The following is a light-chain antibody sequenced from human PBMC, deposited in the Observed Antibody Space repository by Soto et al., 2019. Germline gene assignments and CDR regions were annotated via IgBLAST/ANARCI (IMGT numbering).Light chain of an antibody. CDR1: QSVSSY. V-gene: IGKV3-11*01. J-gene: IGKJ1*01. CDR3: QQRSNWPRT. CDR2: DAS. Sequence: EIVLTQSPATLSLSPGERATLSCRASQSVSSYLAWYQQKPGQAPRLLIYDASNRAPGIPARFSGSGSGTDFTLTISSLEPEYFAVYYCQQRSNWPRTFGQGTKVEIK.